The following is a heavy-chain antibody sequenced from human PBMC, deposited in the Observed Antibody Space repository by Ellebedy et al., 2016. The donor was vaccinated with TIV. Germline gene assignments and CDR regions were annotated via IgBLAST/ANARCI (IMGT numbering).Heavy chain of an antibody. V-gene: IGHV3-66*01. CDR2: IYSSNKT. Sequence: GESLKISCEASGFSVSSNYITWVRQAPGKGLQWVSVIYSSNKTHYAESARCRFNTSRDIFKNTIYLQMHGLRIEDTALYYCVRERFPMPTWGQGTLVIVSS. J-gene: IGHJ4*02. CDR3: VRERFPMPT. D-gene: IGHD3-16*01. CDR1: GFSVSSNY.